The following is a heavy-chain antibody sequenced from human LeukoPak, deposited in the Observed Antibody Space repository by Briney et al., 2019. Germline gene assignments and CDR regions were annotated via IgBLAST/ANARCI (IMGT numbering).Heavy chain of an antibody. CDR3: ARDVDPYCNFGSCYDY. V-gene: IGHV1-2*02. CDR2: IEPNSAAI. CDR1: GHTFTANY. D-gene: IGHD2-15*01. J-gene: IGHJ4*02. Sequence: ASVKVSCKASGHTFTANYIHWVRQAPGQGLEWMGWIEPNSAAIRYAQKFQGRVTMTRDMSITTAYMDLSSLTSDDTAVYYCARDVDPYCNFGSCYDYWGQGTLVTVSS.